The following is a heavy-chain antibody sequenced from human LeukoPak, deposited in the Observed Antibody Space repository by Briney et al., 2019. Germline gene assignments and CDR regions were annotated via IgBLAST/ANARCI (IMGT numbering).Heavy chain of an antibody. J-gene: IGHJ5*02. Sequence: ASVKVSCKASGYTFTSYGISWVRQAPGQGLEWMGWISAYNGNTNYAQKLQGRVTMTTDTSTSTAYMELRSLRSDDTAVYYCASHGYYYDSSGVNWFDPWGQGTLVTVSS. CDR1: GYTFTSYG. CDR2: ISAYNGNT. V-gene: IGHV1-18*01. CDR3: ASHGYYYDSSGVNWFDP. D-gene: IGHD3-22*01.